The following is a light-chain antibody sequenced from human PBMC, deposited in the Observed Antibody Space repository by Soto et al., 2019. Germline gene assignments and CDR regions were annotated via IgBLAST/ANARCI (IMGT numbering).Light chain of an antibody. CDR1: ERVSSIY. J-gene: IGKJ5*01. V-gene: IGKV3D-20*01. Sequence: EVALPESPSTMSLSPGERTTLSFGPSERVSSIYVAWYQMKAGLAPRLLIHDTSTRASGIPDRFRGSKSGTDFTLTIRGLEPEDAALYYCQQYGSSPITLGQGTRLEIK. CDR3: QQYGSSPIT. CDR2: DTS.